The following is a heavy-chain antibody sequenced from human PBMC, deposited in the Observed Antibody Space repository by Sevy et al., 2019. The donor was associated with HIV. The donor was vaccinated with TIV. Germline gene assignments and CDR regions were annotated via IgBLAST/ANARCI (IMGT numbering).Heavy chain of an antibody. Sequence: GGSLRLSCAASGFTFSNYWMSWVRQAPGKGLEWVATIKKDGTEKYYVDSVRGRFTMSRDNAKNSLYLQMNSLRVEDTALYFCARDCSSTPRLRGLDFWGEGTTVTVSS. V-gene: IGHV3-7*03. CDR3: ARDCSSTPRLRGLDF. CDR2: IKKDGTEK. D-gene: IGHD2-2*01. J-gene: IGHJ6*01. CDR1: GFTFSNYW.